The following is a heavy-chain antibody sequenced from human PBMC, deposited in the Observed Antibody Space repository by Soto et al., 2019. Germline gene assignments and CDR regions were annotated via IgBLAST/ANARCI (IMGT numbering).Heavy chain of an antibody. Sequence: PGGSLRLSCAASGFTFSSYWMSWVRQAPGKGLEWVANIKQDGSEKYYVGSVKGRFTISRDNAKNSLYLQMNSLRAEDTAVYYCARDSSFDDSSGYLDYWGQGTLVTVSS. CDR1: GFTFSSYW. CDR3: ARDSSFDDSSGYLDY. D-gene: IGHD3-22*01. J-gene: IGHJ4*02. V-gene: IGHV3-7*01. CDR2: IKQDGSEK.